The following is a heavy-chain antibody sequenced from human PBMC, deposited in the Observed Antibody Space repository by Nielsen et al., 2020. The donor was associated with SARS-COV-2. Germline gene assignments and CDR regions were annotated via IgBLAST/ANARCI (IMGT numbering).Heavy chain of an antibody. J-gene: IGHJ4*02. CDR3: ARGGFWWSLWLQSFDY. V-gene: IGHV4-34*01. Sequence: GSLRLSCAVYGGSFSGYYWSWIRQPPGKGLEWIGEINHSGSTNYNPFLKSRVTISVDTSKNQFSLKLSSVTAADTAVYYCARGGFWWSLWLQSFDYWGQGTLVTVSS. CDR1: GGSFSGYY. CDR2: INHSGST. D-gene: IGHD5-24*01.